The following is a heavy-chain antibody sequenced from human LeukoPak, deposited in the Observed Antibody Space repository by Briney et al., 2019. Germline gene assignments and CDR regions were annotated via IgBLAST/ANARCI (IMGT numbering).Heavy chain of an antibody. J-gene: IGHJ4*02. V-gene: IGHV3-30*18. CDR3: AKDALRYSSGWYVGSYFDY. Sequence: GGSLRLSCAASGFTFSSYGMHWVRQAPGKGLEWVAVISYDGSNKYYADSVKGRFTISRGNSRNTLYLQMNSLRAEDTAVYYCAKDALRYSSGWYVGSYFDYWGQGTLVTVSS. CDR2: ISYDGSNK. CDR1: GFTFSSYG. D-gene: IGHD6-19*01.